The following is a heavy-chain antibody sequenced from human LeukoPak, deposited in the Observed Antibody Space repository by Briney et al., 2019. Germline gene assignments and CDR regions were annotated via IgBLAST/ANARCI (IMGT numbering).Heavy chain of an antibody. Sequence: GGSLRLSCAASGFTFSSYSMNWVRQAPGKGLEWVSSISSSSSYIYYADSVKGRFTISRDNAKNSLYLQMNSLRAEDTAVYCTRDLSATARAYDYWGQGTLVTVSS. V-gene: IGHV3-21*01. CDR1: GFTFSSYS. CDR3: TRDLSATARAYDY. D-gene: IGHD1-26*01. CDR2: ISSSSSYI. J-gene: IGHJ4*02.